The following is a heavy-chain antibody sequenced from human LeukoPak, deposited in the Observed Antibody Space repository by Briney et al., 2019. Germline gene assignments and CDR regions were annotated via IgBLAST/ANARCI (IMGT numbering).Heavy chain of an antibody. CDR1: GFTFSSHA. D-gene: IGHD1-26*01. Sequence: AGGSLRLSCVASGFTFSSHAMSWVRQAPGKGLEWVSTISGSGDSTFYADPVKGRFTISRDNSKNTLYLQMSSLRADDTAMYYCAKLILGARSLFDFRGQGILVTVSS. CDR3: AKLILGARSLFDF. J-gene: IGHJ4*02. V-gene: IGHV3-23*01. CDR2: ISGSGDST.